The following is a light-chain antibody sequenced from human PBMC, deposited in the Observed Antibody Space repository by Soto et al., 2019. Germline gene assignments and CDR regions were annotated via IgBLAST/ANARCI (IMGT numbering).Light chain of an antibody. CDR2: EVS. CDR3: CSYTGSLTLL. V-gene: IGLV2-14*01. Sequence: QSVLTQPASVSGSPGQSITISCTGSSSDVGGYDYVSWYQQHPGKAPKLMIYEVSNRPSGVSNRLSGSKSGNTASLTISGLQAEDEADYYCCSYTGSLTLLFGGGTKVTVL. CDR1: SSDVGGYDY. J-gene: IGLJ2*01.